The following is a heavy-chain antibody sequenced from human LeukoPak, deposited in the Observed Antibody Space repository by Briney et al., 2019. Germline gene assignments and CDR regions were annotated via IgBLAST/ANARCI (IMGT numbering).Heavy chain of an antibody. V-gene: IGHV1-46*01. Sequence: ASVKVSCKASGYTFTSYYMHWVRQAPGQGLEWMGIINPSGGSTSYAQKFQGRVTMTRDTSTSTVYMELSSLRSEDTAVYYCARDWLGIAVASGNWFDPWGQGTLVTASS. CDR2: INPSGGST. CDR3: ARDWLGIAVASGNWFDP. CDR1: GYTFTSYY. D-gene: IGHD6-19*01. J-gene: IGHJ5*02.